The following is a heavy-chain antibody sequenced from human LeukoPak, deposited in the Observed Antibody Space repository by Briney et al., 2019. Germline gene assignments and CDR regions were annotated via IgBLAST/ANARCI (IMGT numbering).Heavy chain of an antibody. V-gene: IGHV4-4*07. CDR2: IYTSGST. D-gene: IGHD2-21*02. CDR3: ARLPGGDSSSVVAFDI. CDR1: GCSISTSY. J-gene: IGHJ3*02. Sequence: KPSETLSLTFAVSGCSISTSYWSWIRQAAGKGLEWIWRIYTSGSTNYKPSLKSRVTMSVDTPKNHFSLNLRSVTAADTAVYYCARLPGGDSSSVVAFDIWGQGTMVTVSS.